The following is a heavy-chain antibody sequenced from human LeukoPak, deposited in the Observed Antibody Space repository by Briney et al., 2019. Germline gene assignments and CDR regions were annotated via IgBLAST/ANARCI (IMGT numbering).Heavy chain of an antibody. V-gene: IGHV1-2*02. J-gene: IGHJ5*02. CDR3: ARIYCSSTSCYWYWFDP. CDR1: GYTFTGYY. Sequence: GASVKVSCKASGYTFTGYYMHWVRQAPGQGLEWMGWINPNSGGTNYAQKFQGRVTMTRDTSISTAYMELSRLRSDDTAVYYCARIYCSSTSCYWYWFDPWGQGTLVTVSS. CDR2: INPNSGGT. D-gene: IGHD2-2*01.